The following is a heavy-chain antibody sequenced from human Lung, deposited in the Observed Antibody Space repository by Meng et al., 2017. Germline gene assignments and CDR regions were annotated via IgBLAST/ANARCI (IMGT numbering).Heavy chain of an antibody. J-gene: IGHJ4*02. D-gene: IGHD5-12*01. Sequence: VQLGESWGGLEKPGGSLRLSCEGSGFTFSNAYMTWVRQVPGKRLEWVGRIKSKPDGETIDYAAPVKGRFTISRDDSKNTVYLQMNSLKTEDTAVYYCSGHIDYWGQGTLVTVSS. V-gene: IGHV3-15*01. CDR3: SGHIDY. CDR1: GFTFSNAY. CDR2: IKSKPDGETI.